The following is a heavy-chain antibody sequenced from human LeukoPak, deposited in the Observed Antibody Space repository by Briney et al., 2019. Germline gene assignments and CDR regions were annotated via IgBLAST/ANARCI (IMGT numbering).Heavy chain of an antibody. J-gene: IGHJ6*02. CDR1: GFTFSSYG. Sequence: PGGSLRLSCAASGFTFSSYGMHWVRQAPGKGLEWVAVIWYDGSNKYYADSVKGRFTISRDNSKNTLYLQMNSLRAEDTAVYYCARGSYGPKHYYYYYGMDVWGQGTTVTASS. CDR2: IWYDGSNK. CDR3: ARGSYGPKHYYYYYGMDV. D-gene: IGHD5-18*01. V-gene: IGHV3-33*01.